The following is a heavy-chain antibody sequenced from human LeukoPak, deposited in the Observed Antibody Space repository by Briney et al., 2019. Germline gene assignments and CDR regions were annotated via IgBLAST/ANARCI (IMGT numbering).Heavy chain of an antibody. CDR1: GFAFSSYW. J-gene: IGHJ6*03. V-gene: IGHV3-7*01. CDR3: ARDREGYQLPQMHHYYYMDV. D-gene: IGHD2-2*01. Sequence: GGSLRLSCVASGFAFSSYWMNWVRQAPGKGLEWVANIKQDGSEKYYVDSVKGRFTISRDNAKNSLYLQMNSLRAEDTAVYYCARDREGYQLPQMHHYYYMDVWGKGTTVTISS. CDR2: IKQDGSEK.